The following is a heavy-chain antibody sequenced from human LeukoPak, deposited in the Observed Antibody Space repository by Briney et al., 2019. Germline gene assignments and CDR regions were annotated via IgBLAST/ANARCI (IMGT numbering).Heavy chain of an antibody. V-gene: IGHV4-4*07. Sequence: KPSETLSLTCTVSGGSISSYYWSWIRQPAGKGLEWIGRIYTSGSTNYNPSLKSRVTMSVDTSKNQFSLKLSSVTAADTAVYYCTRDKGYGPYYYYYYMDVWAKGPRSPSP. J-gene: IGHJ6*03. CDR2: IYTSGST. D-gene: IGHD5-18*01. CDR3: TRDKGYGPYYYYYYMDV. CDR1: GGSISSYY.